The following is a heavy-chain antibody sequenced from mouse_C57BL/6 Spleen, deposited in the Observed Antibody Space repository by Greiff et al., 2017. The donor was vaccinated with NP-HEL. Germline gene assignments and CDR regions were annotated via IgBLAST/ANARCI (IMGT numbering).Heavy chain of an antibody. D-gene: IGHD1-1*01. CDR2: IHPNSGST. CDR3: ARDPYGSSLY. V-gene: IGHV1-64*01. CDR1: GYTFTSYW. Sequence: QVQLQQPGAELVKPGASVKLSCKASGYTFTSYWMHWVKQRPGQGLEWIGMIHPNSGSTNYNEKVKSKATLTVDKSSSTAYMQLSSLTSEDSAVYYCARDPYGSSLYWGQGTTLTVSS. J-gene: IGHJ2*01.